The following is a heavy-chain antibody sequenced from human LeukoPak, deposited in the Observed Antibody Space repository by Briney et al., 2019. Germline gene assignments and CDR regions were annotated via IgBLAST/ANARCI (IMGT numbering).Heavy chain of an antibody. CDR3: ARVLTPYSSSWYNWFDP. CDR2: IIPIFDTA. V-gene: IGHV1-69*01. D-gene: IGHD6-13*01. Sequence: SVKVSCKASGGTFSSYAITWVRQAPGQGLEWMGGIIPIFDTANYAQKFQGRVTITADESTSTAYMELSSLRSEDTAVYYCARVLTPYSSSWYNWFDPWGQGTLVTVSS. CDR1: GGTFSSYA. J-gene: IGHJ5*02.